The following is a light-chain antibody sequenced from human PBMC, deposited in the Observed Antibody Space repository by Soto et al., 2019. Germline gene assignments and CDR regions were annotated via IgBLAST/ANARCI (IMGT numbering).Light chain of an antibody. Sequence: QSVLTQPASVSGSPGQSITISCTGTASDIGNYNWVSWYQQHPGKAPKLLIYEVTRRPSGVSNRFSGSKSDNAASLTISGLQAEDAAHYYCHSYAAYSALWLFGGGTKLTVL. J-gene: IGLJ3*02. CDR1: ASDIGNYNW. V-gene: IGLV2-14*01. CDR3: HSYAAYSALWL. CDR2: EVT.